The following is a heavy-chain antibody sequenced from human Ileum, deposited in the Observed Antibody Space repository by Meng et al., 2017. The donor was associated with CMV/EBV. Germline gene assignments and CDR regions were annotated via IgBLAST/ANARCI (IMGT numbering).Heavy chain of an antibody. CDR2: INYSETI. V-gene: IGHV4-34*01. Sequence: CDVYGGSFPGSLCSWLRQSPGKGLEWIGEINYSETINYNPSLKSRVTMSVDASRNQFSLKLSSVTAADTALYYCARRVGSGRYYFDYWSQGTLVTVSS. CDR1: GGSFPGSL. D-gene: IGHD3-10*01. J-gene: IGHJ4*02. CDR3: ARRVGSGRYYFDY.